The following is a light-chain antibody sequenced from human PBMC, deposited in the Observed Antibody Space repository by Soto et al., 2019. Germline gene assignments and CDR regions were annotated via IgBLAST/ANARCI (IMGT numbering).Light chain of an antibody. CDR2: ASD. Sequence: DIQMTQSPSSLSASVGDRVTLTCRASRDIRIYLAWYQHKPGKAPQLLMYASDTLQEGVPSRFSGSGSGTDFTLTINSLQPGDVATYYCQSYDSAPLTFGGGTRVEI. CDR3: QSYDSAPLT. V-gene: IGKV1-27*01. J-gene: IGKJ4*01. CDR1: RDIRIY.